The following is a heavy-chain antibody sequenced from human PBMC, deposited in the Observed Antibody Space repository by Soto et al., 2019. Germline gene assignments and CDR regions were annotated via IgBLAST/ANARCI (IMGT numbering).Heavy chain of an antibody. CDR2: VDSSGST. D-gene: IGHD2-8*01. CDR1: VGTVSVVSRPTTSFY. J-gene: IGHJ4*01. Sequence: PAETLSLTCSFSVGTVSVVSRPTTSFYWGWIRQPPGKGLQWVGSVDSSGSTYYNPSLKIRVTISVDTSKNQFFLKLTSVTAADTAVYYCARLLTYWGQGILVTVSS. V-gene: IGHV4-39*01. CDR3: ARLLTY.